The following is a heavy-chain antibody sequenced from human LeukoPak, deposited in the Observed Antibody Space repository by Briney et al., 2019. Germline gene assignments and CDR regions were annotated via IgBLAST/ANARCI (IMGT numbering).Heavy chain of an antibody. CDR2: INHSGST. CDR1: AGSFSSYY. J-gene: IGHJ5*02. Sequence: PSETLSLTSAVYAGSFSSYYCSWIRQPPGKVSEWNGEINHSGSTNYSACIKSRVAISVDTSKNQFSLKLSSVTAADTAVYYCARVPGSGSYYKGWFEPWGQGTLVIV. CDR3: ARVPGSGSYYKGWFEP. D-gene: IGHD3-10*01. V-gene: IGHV4-34*01.